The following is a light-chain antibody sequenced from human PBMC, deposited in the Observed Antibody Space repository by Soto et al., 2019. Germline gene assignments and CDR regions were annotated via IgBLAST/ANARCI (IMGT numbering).Light chain of an antibody. CDR3: QQRSSWPQLT. CDR1: QSVGIN. J-gene: IGKJ4*01. V-gene: IGKV3-11*01. CDR2: DAS. Sequence: EIVLTQSPATLSLSPGERATLSCRASQSVGINLAWYQHKPGQAPRLLIYDASNRATGIPARFSGSGSGTDFTLTISSPEPEDFAVYYCQQRSSWPQLTFGGGTKVEI.